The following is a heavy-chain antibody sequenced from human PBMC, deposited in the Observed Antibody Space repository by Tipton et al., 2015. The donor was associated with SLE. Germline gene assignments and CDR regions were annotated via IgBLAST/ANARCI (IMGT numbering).Heavy chain of an antibody. CDR2: IRYDGSNK. CDR3: AKDLHATDYYGSGSYSDY. Sequence: SLRLSCAASGFTFSSYGMHWVRQAPGKGLEWVAFIRYDGSNKYYADSVKGRFTISRDNSKNSLYLQMNSLRAEDTALYYCAKDLHATDYYGSGSYSDYWGQGTLVTVSS. CDR1: GFTFSSYG. J-gene: IGHJ4*02. D-gene: IGHD3-10*01. V-gene: IGHV3-30*02.